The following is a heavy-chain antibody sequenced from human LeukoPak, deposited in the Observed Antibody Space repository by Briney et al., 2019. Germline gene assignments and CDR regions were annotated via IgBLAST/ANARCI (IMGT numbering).Heavy chain of an antibody. D-gene: IGHD6-13*01. CDR2: IFPSGGEI. Sequence: GGSLRLSCAASGFTFSNYAMSWVRQPPGKGLEWVSSIFPSGGEIHYADSVKGRFTISRDNSKNTLYLQMNSLRAEDTAVYYYARASSLYNGYYYYYYMDVWGKGTTVTISS. J-gene: IGHJ6*03. CDR3: ARASSLYNGYYYYYYMDV. CDR1: GFTFSNYA. V-gene: IGHV3-23*01.